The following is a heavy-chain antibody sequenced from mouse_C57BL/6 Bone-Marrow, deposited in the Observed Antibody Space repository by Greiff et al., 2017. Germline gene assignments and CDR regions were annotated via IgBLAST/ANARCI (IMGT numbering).Heavy chain of an antibody. D-gene: IGHD2-1*01. V-gene: IGHV8-8*01. CDR2: IWWDDDK. J-gene: IGHJ4*01. Sequence: QVTLKVSGPGILQPSQTLSLTCSFSGFSLSTFGMGVGWIRQPSGKGLDWLAHIWWDDDKYYNPALKSRLTISKDTSKNQVFLKIAHGDTADTAAYYCARMGGNYGVDAMDYWGQGTSVTVSS. CDR1: GFSLSTFGMG. CDR3: ARMGGNYGVDAMDY.